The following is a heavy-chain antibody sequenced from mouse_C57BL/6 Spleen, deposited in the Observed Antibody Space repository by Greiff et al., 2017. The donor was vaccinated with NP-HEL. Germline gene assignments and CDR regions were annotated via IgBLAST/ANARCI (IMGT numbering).Heavy chain of an antibody. J-gene: IGHJ1*03. CDR1: GFTFSSYT. Sequence: EVQGVESGGGLVKPGGSLKLSCAASGFTFSSYTMSWVRQTPEKRLEWVATISGGGGNTYYPDSVKGRFTISRDNAKNTLYLQMSSPRSEDTALYYCARRHYGSSNWYFDVWGTGTTVTVSS. CDR2: ISGGGGNT. D-gene: IGHD1-1*01. CDR3: ARRHYGSSNWYFDV. V-gene: IGHV5-9*01.